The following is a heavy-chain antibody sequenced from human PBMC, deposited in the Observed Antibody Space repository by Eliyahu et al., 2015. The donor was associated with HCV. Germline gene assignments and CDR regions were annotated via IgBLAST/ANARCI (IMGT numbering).Heavy chain of an antibody. CDR1: GGSVSSGSYY. Sequence: QVQLQESGPGLVKPSETLSLTCTVSGGSVSSGSYYWSWIRQPPGKGLEWIGYIYYSGSTNYNPSLKSRVTISVDTSKNQFSLKLSSVTAADTAVYYCARDARGYIDYWGQGTLVTVSS. J-gene: IGHJ4*02. D-gene: IGHD6-13*01. CDR2: IYYSGST. CDR3: ARDARGYIDY. V-gene: IGHV4-61*01.